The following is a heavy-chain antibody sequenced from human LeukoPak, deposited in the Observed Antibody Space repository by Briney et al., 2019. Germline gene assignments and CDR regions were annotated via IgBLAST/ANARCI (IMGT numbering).Heavy chain of an antibody. Sequence: GGSLRLSCAASGFTFDDYAMHWVRQAPGKGLEWVSGISWNSGSIGYADSVKGRFTISRDNAKNSLYLQMNSLRAEDMALYYCAKDAGHRLLWFGELGAFDIWGQGTMVTVSS. CDR2: ISWNSGSI. J-gene: IGHJ3*02. D-gene: IGHD3-10*01. CDR1: GFTFDDYA. CDR3: AKDAGHRLLWFGELGAFDI. V-gene: IGHV3-9*03.